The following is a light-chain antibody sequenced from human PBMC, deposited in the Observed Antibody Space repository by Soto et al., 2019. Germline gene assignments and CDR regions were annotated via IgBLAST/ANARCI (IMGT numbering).Light chain of an antibody. CDR1: TGTVTTDHY. J-gene: IGLJ2*01. CDR2: DTF. Sequence: QAVVTQEPSPTVSPGGRVTLTCGSSTGTVTTDHYPYWFQQKPGQAPRTLIYDTFNKHSWTPARFSASLLGGQAALTLSGAQPEDEADYYCLLVFGGGVVVFGGGTKLTVL. V-gene: IGLV7-46*01. CDR3: LLVFGGGVVV.